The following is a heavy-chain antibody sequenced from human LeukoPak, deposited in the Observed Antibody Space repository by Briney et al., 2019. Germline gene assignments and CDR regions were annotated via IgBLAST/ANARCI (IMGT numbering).Heavy chain of an antibody. V-gene: IGHV5-51*01. Sequence: GESLKISCKGSGYSFTTYWIGWVRQMPGKALEWMGVLYPGDSDTRYSPSFQGQVTISVDKSISTAYLQWSSLKASDTAIYYCVRRNYYGSGSQYSHFDYWGQGTLVTVSS. J-gene: IGHJ4*02. D-gene: IGHD3-10*01. CDR2: LYPGDSDT. CDR1: GYSFTTYW. CDR3: VRRNYYGSGSQYSHFDY.